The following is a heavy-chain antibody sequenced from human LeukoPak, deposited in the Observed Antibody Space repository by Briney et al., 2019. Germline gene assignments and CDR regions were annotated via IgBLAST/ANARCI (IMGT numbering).Heavy chain of an antibody. D-gene: IGHD5-12*01. CDR1: GGTFSSYA. J-gene: IGHJ6*04. V-gene: IGHV1-69*13. CDR2: IIPIFGTA. CDR3: ARDRLPYSDYAYYYYGMDV. Sequence: GASVKVSCKASGGTFSSYAISWVRQAPGQGLEWMGGIIPIFGTANYAQKFQGRVTITADESTSTAYMELSSLRSEDTAVYYCARDRLPYSDYAYYYYGMDVWGKGTTVTVSS.